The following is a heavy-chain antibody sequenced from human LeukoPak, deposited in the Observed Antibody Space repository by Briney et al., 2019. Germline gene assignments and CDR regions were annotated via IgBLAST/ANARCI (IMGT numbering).Heavy chain of an antibody. V-gene: IGHV3-43*02. CDR1: GFTFEDYA. CDR3: AKDAGHTSSWLQDYYFYGMDV. CDR2: MAGECDST. J-gene: IGHJ6*02. Sequence: GSLILSCVASGFTFEDYAMHWVRQGPGKGLEWVSLMAGECDSTYFADSVKGRFTISRDNSKNSLYLQMNSLRNEDTALYYCAKDAGHTSSWLQDYYFYGMDVWGQGTTVTVS. D-gene: IGHD6-13*01.